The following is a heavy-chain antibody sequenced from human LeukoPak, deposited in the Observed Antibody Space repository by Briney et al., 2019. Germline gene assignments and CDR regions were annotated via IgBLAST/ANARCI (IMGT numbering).Heavy chain of an antibody. J-gene: IGHJ6*02. CDR3: ARALVATHYYYYYGMDV. V-gene: IGHV4-31*11. CDR1: GGSFSGYY. Sequence: SETLSLTCAVYGGSFSGYYWSWIRQHPGKGLEWIGYIYYSGSTYYNPSLKSRVTISVDTSKNQFSLKLSSVTAADTAVYYCARALVATHYYYYYGMDVWGQGTTVTVSS. CDR2: IYYSGST. D-gene: IGHD5-12*01.